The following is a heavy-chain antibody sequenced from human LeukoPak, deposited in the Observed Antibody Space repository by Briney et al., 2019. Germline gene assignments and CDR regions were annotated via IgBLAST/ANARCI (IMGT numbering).Heavy chain of an antibody. V-gene: IGHV3-30-3*01. J-gene: IGHJ4*02. CDR1: GFTFSSYA. CDR2: ISYDGSNK. Sequence: GGSLRLSCAASGFTFSSYAMHWVRQAPGKGLEWVAVISYDGSNKYYADSVKGRFTISRDNSKNTLYLQMNSLRAEDTAVYYCARRSMYYFDYWGQGTLVTVFS. CDR3: ARRSMYYFDY.